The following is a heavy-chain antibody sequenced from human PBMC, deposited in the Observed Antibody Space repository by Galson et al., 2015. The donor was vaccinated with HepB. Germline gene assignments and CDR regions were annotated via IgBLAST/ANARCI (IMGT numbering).Heavy chain of an antibody. CDR3: AREGVLWFGELLGAFDI. Sequence: SLRLSCAVSGFTFSDYPMSWIRQAPGKGLEWVSYISSSRSYTIYADSVEDRFTISRDNAKNSLYLQMNSLRAEDTAVYYCAREGVLWFGELLGAFDIWGQGTMVTVSS. V-gene: IGHV3-11*06. J-gene: IGHJ3*02. CDR2: ISSSRSYT. D-gene: IGHD3-10*01. CDR1: GFTFSDYP.